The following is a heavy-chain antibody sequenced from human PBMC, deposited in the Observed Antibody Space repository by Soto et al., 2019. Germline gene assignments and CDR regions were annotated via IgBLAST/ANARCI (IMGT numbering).Heavy chain of an antibody. V-gene: IGHV4-61*08. D-gene: IGHD3-10*01. CDR3: ARYIGSRLNWFDP. Sequence: PSETLSLTCTVSGGSISSGDYYWSWIRQPPGKGLEWIGYIYYSGSTNYNPPLKSRVTISVDTSKNQFSLKLSSVTVADTAVYYCARYIGSRLNWFDPWGQGTLVTVSS. CDR2: IYYSGST. J-gene: IGHJ5*02. CDR1: GGSISSGDYY.